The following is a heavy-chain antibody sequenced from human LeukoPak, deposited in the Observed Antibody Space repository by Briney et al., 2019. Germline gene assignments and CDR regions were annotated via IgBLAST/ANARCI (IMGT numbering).Heavy chain of an antibody. D-gene: IGHD3-3*01. CDR2: MNPNSGNT. Sequence: GASAKVSCKASGYTFTSYDINWVRQATGQGLEWMGWMNPNSGNTGYAQKFQGRVTMTRNTSISTAYMELSRLRSDDTAVYYCARRPPLRFLEWLSPLFDYWGQGTLVTVSS. V-gene: IGHV1-8*01. CDR1: GYTFTSYD. J-gene: IGHJ4*02. CDR3: ARRPPLRFLEWLSPLFDY.